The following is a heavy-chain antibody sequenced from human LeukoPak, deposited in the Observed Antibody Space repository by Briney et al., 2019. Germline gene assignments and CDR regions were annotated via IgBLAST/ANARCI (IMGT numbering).Heavy chain of an antibody. V-gene: IGHV3-23*01. J-gene: IGHJ4*02. CDR1: GFTFSSYA. Sequence: GGSLRLSCAASGFTFSSYAMSWVRQAPGKGLEWVSAISGSGGSTYYADSVKGRFTISRDNSKNTLYLQMDSLRAEDTAVYYCAKGSTVNWYYFDYWGQGTLVTVSS. CDR3: AKGSTVNWYYFDY. CDR2: ISGSGGST. D-gene: IGHD1-1*01.